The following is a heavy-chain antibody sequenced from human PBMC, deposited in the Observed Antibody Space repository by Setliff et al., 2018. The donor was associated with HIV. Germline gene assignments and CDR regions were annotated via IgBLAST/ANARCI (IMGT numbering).Heavy chain of an antibody. D-gene: IGHD4-17*01. J-gene: IGHJ4*02. CDR2: MFHSGTT. CDR1: AGSISSYY. V-gene: IGHV4-38-2*01. CDR3: ARAAAGNTGPFDL. Sequence: SETLSLTCAVSAGSISSYYWGWIRQSPGKGLEWIGSMFHSGTTYYNPSLKSRVTISVDTSKNQFSLKLTSVTASDTAVYYCARAAAGNTGPFDLWGQGSPVTVSS.